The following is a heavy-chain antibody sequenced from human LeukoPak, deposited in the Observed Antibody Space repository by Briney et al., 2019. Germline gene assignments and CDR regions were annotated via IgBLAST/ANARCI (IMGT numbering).Heavy chain of an antibody. D-gene: IGHD3-22*01. CDR2: INHSGST. J-gene: IGHJ4*02. Sequence: PSETLSLTCAVYGGSFSGYYWSWIRQPPGKGLEWIGEINHSGSTNYNPSLKSRVTISVDTSKNQFSLKLTSVTAADTAVYYCARGQGTYDSSGYTDYWGQGTLVTVSS. CDR3: ARGQGTYDSSGYTDY. V-gene: IGHV4-34*01. CDR1: GGSFSGYY.